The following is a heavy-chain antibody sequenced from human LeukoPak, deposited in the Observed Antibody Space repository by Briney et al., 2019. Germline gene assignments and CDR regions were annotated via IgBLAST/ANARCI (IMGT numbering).Heavy chain of an antibody. D-gene: IGHD6-13*01. CDR3: AKDIRGSTSWYGLDY. Sequence: GGSLRLSCAASGFSFDDYVMHWVRQAPGKGLEWVSLISWDGGSTYYADSVKGRFTISRDNSKNSLYLQMNSLRAEDTALYCCAKDIRGSTSWYGLDYWGQGTLVTVSS. CDR1: GFSFDDYV. CDR2: ISWDGGST. J-gene: IGHJ4*02. V-gene: IGHV3-43D*03.